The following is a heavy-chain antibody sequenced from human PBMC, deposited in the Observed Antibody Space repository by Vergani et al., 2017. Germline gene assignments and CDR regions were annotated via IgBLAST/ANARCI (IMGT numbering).Heavy chain of an antibody. J-gene: IGHJ4*02. CDR3: ARRLGYSNYHFDY. D-gene: IGHD4-11*01. Sequence: EVQLVPSGAEVKKPGESLKISCKGSGYSFNRYWVGWVRQMPGKGLEWMGIIYPGDSDTRYSPSFQGQVTISSDKSISTAYLQWSSLKASDTAMYYCARRLGYSNYHFDYWGQGTLVTVSS. CDR2: IYPGDSDT. V-gene: IGHV5-51*01. CDR1: GYSFNRYW.